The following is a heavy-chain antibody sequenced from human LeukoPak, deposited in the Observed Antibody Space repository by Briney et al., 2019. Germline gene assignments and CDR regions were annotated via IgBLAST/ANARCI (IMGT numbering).Heavy chain of an antibody. CDR2: IYSGGST. D-gene: IGHD2-15*01. Sequence: GGSLRLSCAASGFTVSSNYMSWVRQAPGKGLEWVSIIYSGGSTYYADSVKGRFTISRDNSKNTLYLQLNSLRAEDTAVYYCARLLSRIRAQPDDCWGQVTLVTASS. V-gene: IGHV3-53*01. CDR3: ARLLSRIRAQPDDC. J-gene: IGHJ4*02. CDR1: GFTVSSNY.